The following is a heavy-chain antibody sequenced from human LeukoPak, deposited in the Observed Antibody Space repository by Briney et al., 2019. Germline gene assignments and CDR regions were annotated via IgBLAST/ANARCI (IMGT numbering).Heavy chain of an antibody. J-gene: IGHJ4*02. CDR3: ARDGPDYDYVWGSYRAPPPLDY. V-gene: IGHV3-33*01. CDR1: GVTFSSYG. Sequence: GGSLRLSCAASGVTFSSYGMHWVRQAPGKGLEWVAVIWYDGSNKYYADSVKGRFTISRDNSKNTLYLQMNSLRAEDTAVYYCARDGPDYDYVWGSYRAPPPLDYWGQGTLVTVSS. CDR2: IWYDGSNK. D-gene: IGHD3-16*02.